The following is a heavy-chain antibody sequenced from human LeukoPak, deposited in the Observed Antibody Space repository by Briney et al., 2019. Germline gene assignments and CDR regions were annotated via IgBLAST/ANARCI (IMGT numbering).Heavy chain of an antibody. J-gene: IGHJ3*02. CDR3: ARGPPEWELRAFDI. CDR1: GGTFSSYA. D-gene: IGHD1-26*01. V-gene: IGHV1-69*04. Sequence: GASVKVSCKASGGTFSSYAISWVRQAPGQGLEWMGRIIPILGIANYAQKFQGRVTITADKSTSTAYMELSSLRSEDTAVYYCARGPPEWELRAFDIWGQGTMVTVSS. CDR2: IIPILGIA.